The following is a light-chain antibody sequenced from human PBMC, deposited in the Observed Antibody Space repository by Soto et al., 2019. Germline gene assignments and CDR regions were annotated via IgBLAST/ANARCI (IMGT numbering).Light chain of an antibody. CDR2: DAS. CDR3: QQRSTWPLT. J-gene: IGKJ4*01. V-gene: IGKV3-11*01. Sequence: EIVLTQSPATLSLSPGERATLSCRAPQSVSSYLAWYQHKPCQAPRLLIYDASNRATGIPSRFSGSGSGTDFTLTLSSLEPEDFAVYCCQQRSTWPLTFGGGTKVEMK. CDR1: QSVSSY.